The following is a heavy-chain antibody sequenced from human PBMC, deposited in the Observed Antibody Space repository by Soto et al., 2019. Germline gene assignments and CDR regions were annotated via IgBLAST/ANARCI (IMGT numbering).Heavy chain of an antibody. V-gene: IGHV3-30-3*01. CDR1: GFTFSSCA. CDR3: ARDFHCSSTSCSTPLYYYYGMDV. CDR2: ISYDGSNK. D-gene: IGHD2-2*01. Sequence: QPGGSLRLSCAASGFTFSSCAMHWVRQAPGKGLEWVAVISYDGSNKYYADSVKGRFTISRDNSKNTLYLQMNSLRAEDTAVYYCARDFHCSSTSCSTPLYYYYGMDVWGQGTTVTVSS. J-gene: IGHJ6*02.